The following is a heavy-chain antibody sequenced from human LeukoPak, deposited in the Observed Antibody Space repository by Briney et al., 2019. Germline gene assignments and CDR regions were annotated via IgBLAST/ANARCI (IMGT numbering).Heavy chain of an antibody. D-gene: IGHD2-2*01. J-gene: IGHJ1*01. CDR3: ARHCSTTICYETEYFQH. Sequence: SETLSLTCTVSGGSISSSTYYWGWIRQPPGQGLEWIGSIYYTGRTYYNPSLKSRVTISVDTSKNQFSLKLSSVTAADTAVYYCARHCSTTICYETEYFQHWGQGTLVTVSS. V-gene: IGHV4-39*01. CDR1: GGSISSSTYY. CDR2: IYYTGRT.